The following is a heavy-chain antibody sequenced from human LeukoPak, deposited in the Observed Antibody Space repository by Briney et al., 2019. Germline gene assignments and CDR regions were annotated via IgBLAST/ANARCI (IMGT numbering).Heavy chain of an antibody. J-gene: IGHJ2*01. CDR1: GYSVSSGYY. CDR3: ARVPPSGSYPYFDL. CDR2: IYYSGST. V-gene: IGHV4-61*01. D-gene: IGHD1-26*01. Sequence: PSETLSLTCTVSGYSVSSGYYWGWIRQPPGKGLEWIGYIYYSGSTNYNPSLKSRVTISVDTSKNQFSLKLSSVTAADTAVYYCARVPPSGSYPYFDLWGRGTLVTVSS.